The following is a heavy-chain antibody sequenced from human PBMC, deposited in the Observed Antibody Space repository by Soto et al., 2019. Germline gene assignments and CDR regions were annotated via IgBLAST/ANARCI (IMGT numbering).Heavy chain of an antibody. J-gene: IGHJ6*02. CDR2: ISGTSSRS. CDR1: GFNFGDYA. Sequence: HPEGSLRLSCAASGFNFGDYAMNWVRQAPGEGLEWVSGISGTSSRSSYAESVRGRFTISRDNLNNTLSLQMRSLRAEDTAVYSCASGGRYAHAYGDYSYAMDVWRQGTTVTVSS. D-gene: IGHD3-16*01. V-gene: IGHV3-23*01. CDR3: ASGGRYAHAYGDYSYAMDV.